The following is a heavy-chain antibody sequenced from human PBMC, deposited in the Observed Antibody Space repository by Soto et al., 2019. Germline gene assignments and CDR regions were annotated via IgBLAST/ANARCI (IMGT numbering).Heavy chain of an antibody. CDR1: GYTFTNYG. V-gene: IGHV1-18*01. CDR3: ARDRPDYGDTDRRFDY. J-gene: IGHJ4*02. CDR2: ISAYNDNT. Sequence: QVQLVQSGAEVKKPGASVKVSCKPSGYTFTNYGITWVRQAPGQGLEWMGWISAYNDNTNYAQKLQDRVTMTTDTYTSTAYMELTSLRSDDTAVYYCARDRPDYGDTDRRFDYWGQGTLVTASS. D-gene: IGHD4-17*01.